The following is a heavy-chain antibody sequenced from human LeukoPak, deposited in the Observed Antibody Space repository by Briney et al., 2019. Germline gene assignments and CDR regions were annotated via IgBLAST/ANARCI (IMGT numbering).Heavy chain of an antibody. J-gene: IGHJ4*02. CDR3: AGVGWELLGGFDY. CDR1: GGSISSCY. CDR2: ISYSGST. V-gene: IGHV4-59*01. Sequence: PSETLSLTCTVSGGSISSCYWSWIRQPPGKGLEWIGYISYSGSTNYNPYPKSRVAISVDTSKNQFYLKLSSVTAADTAVHYCAGVGWELLGGFDYWCQGTLATVSS. D-gene: IGHD1-26*01.